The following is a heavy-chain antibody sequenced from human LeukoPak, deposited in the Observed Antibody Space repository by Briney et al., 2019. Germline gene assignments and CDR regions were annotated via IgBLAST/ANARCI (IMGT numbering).Heavy chain of an antibody. D-gene: IGHD3-10*01. CDR2: IYSSGST. CDR3: AREGLNMVRGVIPKEAWGWFDP. CDR1: GGSISSGSYY. J-gene: IGHJ5*02. V-gene: IGHV4-61*02. Sequence: PAETLSLTCTVSGGSISSGSYYWNWIRQPAGKGLEWIGRIYSSGSTNYNPSLKSRVTISVDTSKNQFSLKLSSVTAADTAVYYCAREGLNMVRGVIPKEAWGWFDPWGQGTLVTVSS.